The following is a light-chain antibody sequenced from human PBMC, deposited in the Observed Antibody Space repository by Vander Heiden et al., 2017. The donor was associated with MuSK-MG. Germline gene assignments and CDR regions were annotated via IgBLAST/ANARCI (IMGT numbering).Light chain of an antibody. CDR1: QDISNY. J-gene: IGKJ5*01. CDR2: DAA. CDR3: QQYDNFPRVT. Sequence: DIQMTQSPSSLSASVGDRVTITCQASQDISNYLNWYQQKPGKAPKLLIYDAANLETGVPSRFSGSRSGTYFTFSISSLQPDDIATYYCQQYDNFPRVTFGQGTRLEIK. V-gene: IGKV1-33*01.